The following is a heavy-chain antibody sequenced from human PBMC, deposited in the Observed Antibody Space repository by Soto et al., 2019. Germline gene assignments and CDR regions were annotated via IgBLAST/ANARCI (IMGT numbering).Heavy chain of an antibody. D-gene: IGHD3-10*01. Sequence: SETLSLTCTVSGGSISSYYWSWIRQPPGKGLEWIGYIYYSGSTNYNPSLKSRVTISVDTSKNQFSLKLSSVTAADTAVYYCARTLPVRGKYYFDYWGQGTLVTVSS. CDR3: ARTLPVRGKYYFDY. V-gene: IGHV4-59*08. J-gene: IGHJ4*02. CDR1: GGSISSYY. CDR2: IYYSGST.